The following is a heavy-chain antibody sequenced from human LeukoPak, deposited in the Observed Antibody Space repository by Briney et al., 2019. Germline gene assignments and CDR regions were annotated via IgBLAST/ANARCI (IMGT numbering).Heavy chain of an antibody. D-gene: IGHD2-8*02. CDR1: GGSISSGSYY. Sequence: PSETLSLTCTVSGGSISSGSYYWSWIRQPAGKGLEWIGRIYTSGSTNYNPSLKSRVTISVDTSKNQFSLKLSSVTAADTAVYYCALAQYCTGAVCYRRPYYYMDVWGKGTTVTVSS. J-gene: IGHJ6*03. CDR3: ALAQYCTGAVCYRRPYYYMDV. CDR2: IYTSGST. V-gene: IGHV4-61*02.